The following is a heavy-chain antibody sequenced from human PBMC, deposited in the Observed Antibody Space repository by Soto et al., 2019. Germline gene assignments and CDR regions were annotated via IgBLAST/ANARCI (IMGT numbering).Heavy chain of an antibody. CDR2: INWNGGST. Sequence: GGSLRLSCAASGFTFDDYGMSWVRQAPGKGLEWVSGINWNGGSTGYADSVKGRFTISRDNAKNSLYLQMNSLRAEDTALYYCARVAPAGYCSGGSRYSYYFDYWGQGTLVTVSS. J-gene: IGHJ4*02. D-gene: IGHD2-15*01. V-gene: IGHV3-20*04. CDR3: ARVAPAGYCSGGSRYSYYFDY. CDR1: GFTFDDYG.